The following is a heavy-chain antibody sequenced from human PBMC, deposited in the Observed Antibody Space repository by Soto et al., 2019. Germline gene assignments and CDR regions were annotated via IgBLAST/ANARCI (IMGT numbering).Heavy chain of an antibody. J-gene: IGHJ3*02. CDR1: GGTFSTYT. Sequence: QVHLVQSGAEVKKPGSSVKVSCKAAGGTFSTYTLIWVRQAPGQGLEWMGRIIPMLAVTNSAQRFQGRVTLTAEKSTSTAFMELTSLRSDDTAVYYCSIGSWSAETFDIWGQGTMVTVSS. V-gene: IGHV1-69*02. CDR2: IIPMLAVT. D-gene: IGHD2-2*01. CDR3: SIGSWSAETFDI.